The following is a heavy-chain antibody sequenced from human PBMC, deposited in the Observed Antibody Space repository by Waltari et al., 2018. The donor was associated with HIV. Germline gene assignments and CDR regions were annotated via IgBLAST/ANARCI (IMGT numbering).Heavy chain of an antibody. Sequence: QVQLQQWGAGLLKPSETLSLTCAVYGGSFSGYYWSWIRQPPGKGPEWIGEINHSGSTNYNPSLKSRVTISVDTSKNQFSLKLSSVTAADTAVYYCARDGYCSSTSCYTLGAGGDVWGQGTTVTVSS. CDR3: ARDGYCSSTSCYTLGAGGDV. CDR1: GGSFSGYY. J-gene: IGHJ6*02. V-gene: IGHV4-34*01. D-gene: IGHD2-2*02. CDR2: INHSGST.